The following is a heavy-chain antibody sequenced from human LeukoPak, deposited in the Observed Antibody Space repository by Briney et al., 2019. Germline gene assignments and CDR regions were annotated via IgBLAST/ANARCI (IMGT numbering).Heavy chain of an antibody. Sequence: GASVNVSCKASGYPFIGHYLHWLRQAPGQGPEWMGWVNPNTGVTNYAQSFQGRVSMTRDTSLSIAYMELSSLRSDDTAVYYCARGRNYYDTSDFYEGDGFDIWDQGTMVTVSS. CDR1: GYPFIGHY. D-gene: IGHD3-22*01. J-gene: IGHJ3*02. CDR2: VNPNTGVT. CDR3: ARGRNYYDTSDFYEGDGFDI. V-gene: IGHV1-2*02.